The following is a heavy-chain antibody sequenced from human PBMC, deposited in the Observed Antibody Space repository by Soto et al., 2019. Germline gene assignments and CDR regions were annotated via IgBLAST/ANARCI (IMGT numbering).Heavy chain of an antibody. CDR2: ISAYNGNT. D-gene: IGHD1-7*01. CDR1: GYTFTSYG. J-gene: IGHJ6*03. V-gene: IGHV1-18*01. Sequence: QVQLVQSGAEVKKPGASVKVSCKASGYTFTSYGISWVRQAPGQGLEWMGWISAYNGNTNYAQKLQGRVTMTTDTATSAAYLELRSLRSDDTAVYYGARLGGNNWNFLEQYCMDFWGKGTTVTVSS. CDR3: ARLGGNNWNFLEQYCMDF.